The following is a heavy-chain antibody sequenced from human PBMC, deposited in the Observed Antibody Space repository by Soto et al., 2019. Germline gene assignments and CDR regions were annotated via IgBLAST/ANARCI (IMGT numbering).Heavy chain of an antibody. Sequence: EVQLEESGGDLVQPGGSLRLSCAASGFTLSAYWLTWVRQPPGKGLEWGANINRDGSKKSYLDSVRGRFTISRDNVGNSLYLQMDSLRADDTALYYCARDVSPGSSSLYLDAFDIWGQGTMVTVSS. CDR1: GFTLSAYW. CDR2: INRDGSKK. D-gene: IGHD6-13*01. V-gene: IGHV3-7*05. CDR3: ARDVSPGSSSLYLDAFDI. J-gene: IGHJ3*02.